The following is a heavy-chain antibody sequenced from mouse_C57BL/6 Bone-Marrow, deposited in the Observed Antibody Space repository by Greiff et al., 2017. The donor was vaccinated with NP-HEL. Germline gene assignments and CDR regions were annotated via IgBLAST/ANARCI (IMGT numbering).Heavy chain of an antibody. J-gene: IGHJ3*01. CDR2: ISYSGST. V-gene: IGHV3-8*01. CDR3: ARSAHYDWGWFAY. Sequence: EVKLVESGPGLAKPSQTLSLTCSVTGYSITSDYWNWIRKFPGNKLEYMGYISYSGSTYYNPSLKSRISITRDTSKNQYYLQLNSVTTEDTATYYCARSAHYDWGWFAYWGQGTLVTVSA. D-gene: IGHD2-4*01. CDR1: GYSITSDY.